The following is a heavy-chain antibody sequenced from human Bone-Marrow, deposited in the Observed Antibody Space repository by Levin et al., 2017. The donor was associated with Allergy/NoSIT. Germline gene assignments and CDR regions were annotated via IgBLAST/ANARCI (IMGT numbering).Heavy chain of an antibody. V-gene: IGHV4-59*11. D-gene: IGHD3-3*01. J-gene: IGHJ4*02. CDR1: GDSISGLY. CDR2: TSYSGSA. CDR3: TRHTRTPDN. Sequence: PSQTLSLTCTVSGDSISGLYWSWLRQPPGKGLECIGYTSYSGSAKSNPSLKGRVTISMDTSKNQFSLKLTSVTAADTAVYYCTRHTRTPDNWGQGILVTVSS.